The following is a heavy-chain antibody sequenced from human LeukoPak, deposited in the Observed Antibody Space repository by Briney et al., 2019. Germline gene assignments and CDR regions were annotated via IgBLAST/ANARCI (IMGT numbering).Heavy chain of an antibody. V-gene: IGHV3-23*01. Sequence: GGSLRLSCAASGFTFSSYAMSWVRQAPGKGLEWVSAISGSGDNTYYADSVKGRFTISRDNSKNTLYLQMNSLRAEDTAVYYCARDRYEWELRGAWAFDIWGQGTMVTVSS. D-gene: IGHD1-26*01. CDR3: ARDRYEWELRGAWAFDI. J-gene: IGHJ3*02. CDR1: GFTFSSYA. CDR2: ISGSGDNT.